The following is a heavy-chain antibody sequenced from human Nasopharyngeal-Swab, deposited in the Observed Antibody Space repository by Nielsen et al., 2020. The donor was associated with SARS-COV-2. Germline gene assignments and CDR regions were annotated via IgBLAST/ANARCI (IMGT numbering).Heavy chain of an antibody. CDR2: ISGSGGST. CDR1: GFTFSSYA. D-gene: IGHD3-3*01. Sequence: GESLKISCAASGFTFSSYAMSWVRQAPGKGLEWVSAISGSGGSTYYADSVKDRFTISRDNSKNTLYLQMNSLRAEDTAVYYCAKNAYYDFWSYGTYWGQGTLVTVSS. CDR3: AKNAYYDFWSYGTY. J-gene: IGHJ4*02. V-gene: IGHV3-23*01.